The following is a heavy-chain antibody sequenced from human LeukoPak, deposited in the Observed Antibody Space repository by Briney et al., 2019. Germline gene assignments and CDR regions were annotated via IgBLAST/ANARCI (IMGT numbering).Heavy chain of an antibody. D-gene: IGHD4-17*01. V-gene: IGHV3-21*01. CDR2: ISSSSRYI. Sequence: PGGSLRLSCAASGFTFSSYSMNWVRQAPGKGLEWVSSISSSSRYIYYADSVKGRFTISRDNAKNSLYLQMNSLRAEDTAVYYCARGQRSYGMDVWGQGTTVTVSS. J-gene: IGHJ6*02. CDR1: GFTFSSYS. CDR3: ARGQRSYGMDV.